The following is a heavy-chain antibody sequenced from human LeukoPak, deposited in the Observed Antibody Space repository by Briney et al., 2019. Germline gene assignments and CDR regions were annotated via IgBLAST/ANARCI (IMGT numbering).Heavy chain of an antibody. CDR3: ARVSVWGSYRPNWFDP. CDR1: GYSISSGYY. D-gene: IGHD3-16*02. V-gene: IGHV4-38-2*01. Sequence: KTSETLSLTCAVSGYSISSGYYWGWVRQPPGKGLEWIGSLYHSGSTYYNPSLKSRVTISLDTSKNQFSLKLSSVTAADTAVYYCARVSVWGSYRPNWFDPWGQGTLVTASS. CDR2: LYHSGST. J-gene: IGHJ5*02.